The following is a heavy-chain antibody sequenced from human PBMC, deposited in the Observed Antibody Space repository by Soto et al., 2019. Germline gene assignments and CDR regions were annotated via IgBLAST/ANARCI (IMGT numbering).Heavy chain of an antibody. D-gene: IGHD3-3*01. J-gene: IGHJ6*02. V-gene: IGHV3-48*02. CDR3: ARLYYDYV. CDR1: GFTFGTYS. CDR2: ISYDSDTI. Sequence: RRLSCAGPGFTFGTYSMNWVRQAAGKGLEWIAYISYDSDTIQYADSVKGRFTISRDNAKNSLYLQMHSLRDEDTAVYYCARLYYDYVWGPGTTVTVSS.